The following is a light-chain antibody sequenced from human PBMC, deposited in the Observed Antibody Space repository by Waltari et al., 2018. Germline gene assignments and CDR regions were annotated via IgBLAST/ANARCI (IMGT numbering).Light chain of an antibody. CDR3: SSYTRVSASVV. J-gene: IGLJ3*02. Sequence: QSALTQPASVSGSPGPSITIPCTGTSSDIGPYNYPSWYQQHPGRAPNLIIYDVSKRPSGVSIRFSGSKSDNTASLTISGLQAEDEADYYCSSYTRVSASVVFGGGTKLTVL. CDR1: SSDIGPYNY. CDR2: DVS. V-gene: IGLV2-14*03.